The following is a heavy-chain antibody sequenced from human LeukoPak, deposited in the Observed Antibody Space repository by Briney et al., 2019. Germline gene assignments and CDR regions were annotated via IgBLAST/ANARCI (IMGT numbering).Heavy chain of an antibody. J-gene: IGHJ4*02. V-gene: IGHV4-4*07. CDR3: ARDPTTETTIFDS. D-gene: IGHD4-17*01. Sequence: SETLSLTCSVSGVSISAYYWSWIRQPAGKGLEWIGRIYPGESIYASENTNYNPSLKSRVSMSGDTSKNQVSLKLRSVTAADTAVYCARDPTTETTIFDSWGQGTLVTVSS. CDR2: IYPGESIYASENT. CDR1: GVSISAYY.